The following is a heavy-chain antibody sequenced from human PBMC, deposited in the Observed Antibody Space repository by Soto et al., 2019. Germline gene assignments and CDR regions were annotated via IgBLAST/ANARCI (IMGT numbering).Heavy chain of an antibody. CDR3: ARSPGY. CDR2: IYYSGSTT. Sequence: SETLSLTCTVSDGSISSGGYYWSWIRQHPGKGLEWIGYIYYSGSTTYYNPSLKSRVTISLDTSKNQFSLKLSSVTAADTAVYYCARSPGYWGQGTLVTVSS. CDR1: DGSISSGGYY. J-gene: IGHJ4*02. V-gene: IGHV4-31*03.